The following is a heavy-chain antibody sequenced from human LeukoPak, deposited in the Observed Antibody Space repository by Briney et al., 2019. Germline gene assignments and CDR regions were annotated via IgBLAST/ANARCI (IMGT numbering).Heavy chain of an antibody. CDR3: ARDRRGGGCYWGGNY. D-gene: IGHD3-22*01. V-gene: IGHV3-7*01. J-gene: IGHJ4*02. Sequence: GSLRLSCAASGFTFSSYWMSWVRQAPGKGLEWVANIKQDGSEKYYVDSVKGRFTISRDNAKNSLYLQMNSLRAEDTAVYYCARDRRGGGCYWGGNYWGQGTLVTVSS. CDR2: IKQDGSEK. CDR1: GFTFSSYW.